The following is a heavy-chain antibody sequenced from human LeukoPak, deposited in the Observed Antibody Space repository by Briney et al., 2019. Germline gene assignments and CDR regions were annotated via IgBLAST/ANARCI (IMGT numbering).Heavy chain of an antibody. CDR1: GFTFSSYW. D-gene: IGHD2-8*01. Sequence: GGSLRLSCAAPGFTFSSYWMSWVRQAPGKGLEWVANIKQDGSEKYYVDSVRGRFTISRDNAKDSLYLQMNSLRAEDTAVYYCARDLYVAPFYWGQGTLVTVSS. CDR3: ARDLYVAPFY. V-gene: IGHV3-7*01. J-gene: IGHJ4*02. CDR2: IKQDGSEK.